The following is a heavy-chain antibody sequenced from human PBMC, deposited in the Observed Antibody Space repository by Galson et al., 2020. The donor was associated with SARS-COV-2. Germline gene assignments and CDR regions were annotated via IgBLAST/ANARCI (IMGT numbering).Heavy chain of an antibody. CDR1: GFTFSNAW. V-gene: IGHV3-15*01. CDR3: TTEPRGITIFGVVIIDGDY. Sequence: TGGSLRLSCAASGFTFSNAWMSWVRQAPGTGLAWVGRIKSKPDGGTTDYAAPVKGRFTISRDDSKNTLYLQMNSLKTEDTAVYYCTTEPRGITIFGVVIIDGDYWGQGTLVTVSS. J-gene: IGHJ4*02. CDR2: IKSKPDGGTT. D-gene: IGHD3-3*01.